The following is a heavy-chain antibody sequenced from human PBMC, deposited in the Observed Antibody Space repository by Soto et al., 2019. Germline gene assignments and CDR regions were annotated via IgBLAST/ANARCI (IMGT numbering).Heavy chain of an antibody. D-gene: IGHD6-13*01. J-gene: IGHJ6*02. CDR2: IYYSGST. V-gene: IGHV4-39*01. CDR3: ARRGIAAATYGMDV. Sequence: PSETLSLTCTVSGGSISSSSYYWGWIRQPPGKGLEWIGSIYYSGSTYYNPSLKSRVTISVDTSKNQFSLKLSSVTAADTAVYYCARRGIAAATYGMDVWGQGTTVTVSS. CDR1: GGSISSSSYY.